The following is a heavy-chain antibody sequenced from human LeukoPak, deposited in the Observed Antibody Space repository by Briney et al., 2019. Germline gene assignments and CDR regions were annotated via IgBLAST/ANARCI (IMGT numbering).Heavy chain of an antibody. CDR2: ISAYNGNT. CDR3: ARDVRYSGGSCFDY. V-gene: IGHV1-18*01. Sequence: ASVKVSCKASGYTFTSYGISWVRQAPGQGLEWMGWISAYNGNTNYAQKLQGRVTMTTDTSASTAYMELSSLRSEDTAVYYCARDVRYSGGSCFDYWGRGTLVTVSS. CDR1: GYTFTSYG. D-gene: IGHD2-15*01. J-gene: IGHJ4*02.